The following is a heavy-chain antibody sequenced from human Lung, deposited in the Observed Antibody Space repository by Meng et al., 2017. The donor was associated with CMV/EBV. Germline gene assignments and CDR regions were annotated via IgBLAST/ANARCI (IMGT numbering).Heavy chain of an antibody. D-gene: IGHD3-16*01. J-gene: IGHJ3*01. V-gene: IGHV1-2*02. CDR2: INPDSGGT. Sequence: ASXXVSXKASGYTFSGHYIHWVRQAPGQGLEWMGWINPDSGGTRYSQKFQYRVTMTRYTSINTAYMELSRLRSDDTAVYYCSRGAPFFRDAFDLWGQGTMVTVSS. CDR1: GYTFSGHY. CDR3: SRGAPFFRDAFDL.